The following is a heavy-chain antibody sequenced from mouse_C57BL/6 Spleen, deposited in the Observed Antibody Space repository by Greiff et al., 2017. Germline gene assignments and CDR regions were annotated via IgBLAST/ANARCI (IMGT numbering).Heavy chain of an antibody. Sequence: VQVVESGAELVKPGASVKMSCKASGYTFTTYPIEWMKQNHGKSLEWIGNFHPYNDDTKYNEKFKGKATLTVEKSSSTVYLELSRLTSDDSAVYYCARGNWDPYYFDYWGQGTTLTVSS. D-gene: IGHD4-1*01. CDR2: FHPYNDDT. V-gene: IGHV1-47*01. CDR3: ARGNWDPYYFDY. CDR1: GYTFTTYP. J-gene: IGHJ2*01.